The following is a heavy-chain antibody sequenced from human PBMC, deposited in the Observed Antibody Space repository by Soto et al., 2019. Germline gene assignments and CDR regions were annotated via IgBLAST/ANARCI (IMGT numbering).Heavy chain of an antibody. CDR2: IWNDGNGY. D-gene: IGHD6-13*01. V-gene: IGHV3-33*01. CDR3: ARRQISHPTRGAASARGGMDV. Sequence: GGSLRLSCAASGFTFNNYGMHWVRQAPGKGLEWVAVIWNDGNGYYYANSVKGRFTISRDNSKNTLYLQMSSLRVEDTAVYYCARRQISHPTRGAASARGGMDVWGQGTTVNVSS. J-gene: IGHJ6*02. CDR1: GFTFNNYG.